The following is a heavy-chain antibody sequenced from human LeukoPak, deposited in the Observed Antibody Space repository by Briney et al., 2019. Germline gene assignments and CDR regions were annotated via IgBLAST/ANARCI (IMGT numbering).Heavy chain of an antibody. CDR3: ARVSRAGFDY. J-gene: IGHJ4*02. CDR2: IYHSGST. V-gene: IGHV4-59*12. CDR1: GGSISSYY. D-gene: IGHD3-10*01. Sequence: PSEILSLTCTVSGGSISSYYWSWIRQPPGKGLEWIGYIYHSGSTYYNPSLKSRVTISVDRSKNQFSLKLSSVTAADTAVYYCARVSRAGFDYWGQGTLVTVSS.